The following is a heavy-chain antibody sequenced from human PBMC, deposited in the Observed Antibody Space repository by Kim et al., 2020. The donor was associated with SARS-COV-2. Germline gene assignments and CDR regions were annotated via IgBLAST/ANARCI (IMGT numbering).Heavy chain of an antibody. CDR2: GST. V-gene: IGHV4-34*01. CDR3: ARALVVITT. J-gene: IGHJ4*02. Sequence: GSTHYNPSLKSPVTISRDTSKNQFSLKLSSVTAADTAVYYCARALVVITTWGQGTLVTVSS. D-gene: IGHD3-22*01.